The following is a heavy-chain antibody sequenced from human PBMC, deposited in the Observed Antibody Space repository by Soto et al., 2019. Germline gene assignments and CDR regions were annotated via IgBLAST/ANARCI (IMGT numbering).Heavy chain of an antibody. D-gene: IGHD2-15*01. CDR3: ASDPQGYCSGSHCYSDFYYGMDV. Sequence: QVQLVESGGGVVRPGRSLRLSCATSGFTFSDFGIHWVRQAPGKGLEWVAIIWYDGSDKYYADSVKGRFTISRDNSKNTVFLQMNSLRVEDTSTYYYASDPQGYCSGSHCYSDFYYGMDVWGQGSTVTVSS. CDR2: IWYDGSDK. J-gene: IGHJ6*02. V-gene: IGHV3-33*01. CDR1: GFTFSDFG.